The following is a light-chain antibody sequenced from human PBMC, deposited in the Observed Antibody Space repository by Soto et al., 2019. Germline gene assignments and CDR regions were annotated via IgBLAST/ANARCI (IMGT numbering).Light chain of an antibody. V-gene: IGKV4-1*01. CDR1: QSLLYSSNNKNY. CDR3: QQYYGTPYT. J-gene: IGKJ2*01. Sequence: DIVMTQSPDSLAVSLGERATLNCKSSQSLLYSSNNKNYLAWYQQKPGQPPKLLIYWASTRESGVPDRFSGSGSGTDFTLTISSLQAEDVAVYYCQQYYGTPYTFGQGTNLEIK. CDR2: WAS.